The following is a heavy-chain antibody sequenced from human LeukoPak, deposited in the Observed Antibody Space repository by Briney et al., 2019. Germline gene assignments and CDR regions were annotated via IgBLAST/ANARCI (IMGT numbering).Heavy chain of an antibody. CDR2: ISSSSSYI. CDR1: GFTFSSYS. CDR3: ARGKGDGYNYVDY. J-gene: IGHJ4*02. Sequence: GGSLRLSCAASGFTFSSYSMNWVRQAPGKGLEWVSSISSSSSYIYYADSVKGRSTISRDNAKNSLYLQMNSLRAEDTAVYYCARGKGDGYNYVDYWGQGTLVTVSS. V-gene: IGHV3-21*04. D-gene: IGHD5-24*01.